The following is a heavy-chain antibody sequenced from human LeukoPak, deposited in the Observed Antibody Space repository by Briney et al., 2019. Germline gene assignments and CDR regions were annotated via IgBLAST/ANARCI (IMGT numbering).Heavy chain of an antibody. CDR1: GFSFSTYA. Sequence: PGGSLRLSCAASGFSFSTYAMHWVRQAPGKGLEWVTFIRYDGGSEYYTDSVKGRFSISRDNSKNMLFLQMNILRTEDTAVYYCAKDDGGYRFYFMDVWGKGTTVTVSS. V-gene: IGHV3-30*02. CDR3: AKDDGGYRFYFMDV. CDR2: IRYDGGSE. D-gene: IGHD3-22*01. J-gene: IGHJ6*03.